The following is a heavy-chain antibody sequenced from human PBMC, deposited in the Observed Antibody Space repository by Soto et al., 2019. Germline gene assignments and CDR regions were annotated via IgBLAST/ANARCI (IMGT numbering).Heavy chain of an antibody. V-gene: IGHV4-59*01. CDR1: GGSISSYY. Sequence: PSETLSLTCTVSGGSISSYYWSWIRQPPGKGLEWIGYIYYSGSTNYNPSLESRVIISVDTSKNQFSLRLSSVTAADTAVYYCAAKPYNWNIWMVYWGPGIMVTVSS. D-gene: IGHD1-1*01. CDR2: IYYSGST. CDR3: AAKPYNWNIWMVY. J-gene: IGHJ4*02.